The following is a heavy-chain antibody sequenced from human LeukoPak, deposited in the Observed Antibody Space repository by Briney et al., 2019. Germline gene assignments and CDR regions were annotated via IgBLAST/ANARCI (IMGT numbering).Heavy chain of an antibody. CDR1: GYTFTSCD. D-gene: IGHD2-8*01. J-gene: IGHJ4*02. CDR3: ATQFCTSSACDYPY. CDR2: ISVKNGNT. V-gene: IGHV1-18*01. Sequence: ASVKVSCKASGYTFTSCDINWVRQATGQGLEWMGWISVKNGNTKYAQRLQGRVTMTTDTSTSTAYMELRSLRTDDTAVYYCATQFCTSSACDYPYWGRGTLVTVSS.